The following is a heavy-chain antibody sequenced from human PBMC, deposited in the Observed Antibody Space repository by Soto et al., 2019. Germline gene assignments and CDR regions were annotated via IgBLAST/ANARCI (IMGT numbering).Heavy chain of an antibody. Sequence: QVQLVESGGGVVQPGRSLRLSCAASGFTFSSYGMHWVRQAPGKGLEWVAVISYDGSDKYYADSVKGRFTISRDNSKNTLYLQMNSLRAEDTAVYYCAKDIAAHYYYDREGPFDYWGQGTLVTVSS. D-gene: IGHD3-22*01. CDR2: ISYDGSDK. J-gene: IGHJ4*02. CDR1: GFTFSSYG. CDR3: AKDIAAHYYYDREGPFDY. V-gene: IGHV3-30*18.